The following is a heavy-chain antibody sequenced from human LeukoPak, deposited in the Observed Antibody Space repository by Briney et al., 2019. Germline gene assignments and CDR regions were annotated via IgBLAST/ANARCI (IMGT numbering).Heavy chain of an antibody. CDR2: INPSGGST. D-gene: IGHD3-9*01. J-gene: IGHJ4*02. CDR3: ARDYDILTGYSPFGY. CDR1: GYTFTSYY. Sequence: ASVKVSCKASGYTFTSYYMHWVRQAPGQGLEWMGIINPSGGSTSYAQKFQGRVTMTRDTSTSTVYMELGSLRSEDTAVYYCARDYDILTGYSPFGYWGQGTLVTVSS. V-gene: IGHV1-46*01.